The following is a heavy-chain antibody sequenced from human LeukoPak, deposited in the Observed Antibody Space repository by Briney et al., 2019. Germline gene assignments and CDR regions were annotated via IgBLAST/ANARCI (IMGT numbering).Heavy chain of an antibody. Sequence: GGSLRLSCAASGFTFSTYWMHWVRQAPGKGLLWVSRINSDGSSATYADSVKGRFNISRDNARNTLYLQMNSLRAEDTAVYYCASHRVVRGVFDPWGQGTLVTVSS. CDR2: INSDGSSA. D-gene: IGHD3-10*01. CDR1: GFTFSTYW. V-gene: IGHV3-74*01. J-gene: IGHJ5*02. CDR3: ASHRVVRGVFDP.